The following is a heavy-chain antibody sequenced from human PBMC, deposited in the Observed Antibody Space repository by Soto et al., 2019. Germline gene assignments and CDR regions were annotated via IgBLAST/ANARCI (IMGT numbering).Heavy chain of an antibody. J-gene: IGHJ4*02. CDR1: GFTFDDYA. CDR2: ISWDSGTI. V-gene: IGHV3-9*01. CDR3: TRGNHRDNSGYFGH. D-gene: IGHD3-22*01. Sequence: EVQLVESGGGLVQPGRSLRLSCAASGFTFDDYAMHWVRQAPGKGLEWVSGISWDSGTILYADSVKGRFTISRDNAKNSMYLQMNCLRPEDTALYYCTRGNHRDNSGYFGHWGQGALVTVSS.